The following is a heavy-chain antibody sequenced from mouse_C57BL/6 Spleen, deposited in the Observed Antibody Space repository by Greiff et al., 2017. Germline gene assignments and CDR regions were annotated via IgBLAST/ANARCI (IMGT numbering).Heavy chain of an antibody. Sequence: VQLKQSGPVLVKPGASVKMSCKASGYTFTDYYMNWVKQSHGKSLEWIGVINPYNGGTSYNQKFKGKATLTVDTSSSTAYMELNSLTSEDSAVXYCARRGGYGNCPHWYFDVWGTGTTVTVSS. D-gene: IGHD2-1*01. CDR3: ARRGGYGNCPHWYFDV. CDR2: INPYNGGT. J-gene: IGHJ1*03. CDR1: GYTFTDYY. V-gene: IGHV1-19*01.